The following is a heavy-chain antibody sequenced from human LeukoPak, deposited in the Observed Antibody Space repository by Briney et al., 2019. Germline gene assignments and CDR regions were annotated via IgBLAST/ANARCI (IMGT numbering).Heavy chain of an antibody. Sequence: PGGTLRLSCAASGFPFSSYGMSWVRQAPGKGLEWVSVIYSGGTTYYADSVKGRFTISRDNSKNTLYLQMNSLRAEDTAVYYCARESYAGGYWGQGTLVTVSS. CDR2: IYSGGTT. CDR1: GFPFSSYG. CDR3: ARESYAGGY. J-gene: IGHJ4*02. V-gene: IGHV3-66*01. D-gene: IGHD3-10*01.